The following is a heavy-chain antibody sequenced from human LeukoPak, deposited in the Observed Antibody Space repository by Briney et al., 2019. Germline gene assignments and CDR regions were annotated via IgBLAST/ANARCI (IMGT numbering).Heavy chain of an antibody. Sequence: ASVKVSCKASGYTFTVYYMQWVRQAPGQGLEWMGWINPNSGGTNYAQKFQGRVTMTRDTSISTAYMELSRLRSDDTAVYYCARVLAALDYWGQGSLVTVSS. CDR1: GYTFTVYY. V-gene: IGHV1-2*02. D-gene: IGHD6-6*01. CDR2: INPNSGGT. CDR3: ARVLAALDY. J-gene: IGHJ4*02.